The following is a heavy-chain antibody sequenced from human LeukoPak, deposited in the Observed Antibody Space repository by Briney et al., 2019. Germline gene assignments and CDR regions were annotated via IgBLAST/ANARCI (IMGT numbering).Heavy chain of an antibody. Sequence: WETLSLTCTVSGGSINSHFWTWIRQPAGKGLEWIGRIYSSGTTHYNPSLKSRVTMSVDKSKNQFSLKLRSVTAADTAVYFCARVADYVSSGFNAFDIWGRGTMVTVSS. V-gene: IGHV4-4*07. J-gene: IGHJ3*02. D-gene: IGHD3-22*01. CDR3: ARVADYVSSGFNAFDI. CDR2: IYSSGTT. CDR1: GGSINSHF.